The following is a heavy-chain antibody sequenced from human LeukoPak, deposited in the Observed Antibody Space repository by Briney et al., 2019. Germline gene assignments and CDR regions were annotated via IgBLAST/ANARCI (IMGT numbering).Heavy chain of an antibody. D-gene: IGHD1-26*01. CDR3: ARGGSYAAFDI. CDR1: GFTFSSYS. CDR2: ISSSSSYI. J-gene: IGHJ3*02. Sequence: GGSLRLSCAASGFTFSSYSMNWVRQAPGKGLEWVSSISSSSSYIYCADSVEGRFTISRDNAKNSLYLQMNSLRAEDTAVYYCARGGSYAAFDIWGQGTMVTVSS. V-gene: IGHV3-21*01.